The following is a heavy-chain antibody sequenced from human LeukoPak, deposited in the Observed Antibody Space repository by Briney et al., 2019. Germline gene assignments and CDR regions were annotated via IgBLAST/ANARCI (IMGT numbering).Heavy chain of an antibody. CDR2: ISGSGGST. D-gene: IGHD1-26*01. V-gene: IGHV3-23*01. Sequence: PGVSLRLSCAASGFTFSSYAMSWVRQAPGKGLGWVSAISGSGGSTYYADSVKGRFTISRDNSKNTLYLQMNSLRAEDTAVYYCAKDHGPGIVGAMDYWGQGTLVTVSS. CDR3: AKDHGPGIVGAMDY. J-gene: IGHJ4*02. CDR1: GFTFSSYA.